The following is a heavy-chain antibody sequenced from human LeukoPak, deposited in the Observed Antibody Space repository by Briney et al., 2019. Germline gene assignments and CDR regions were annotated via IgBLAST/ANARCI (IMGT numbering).Heavy chain of an antibody. J-gene: IGHJ6*03. Sequence: SETLSLTCAVYGGSFSGYYWSWIRQPPGKGLEWIGEINHSGSTNYNPSLKSRVTISVDTSKNQFSLKLSSVTAADTAVYYCARDEGDTGYYYMDVWGKGTTVTVSS. D-gene: IGHD4-17*01. V-gene: IGHV4-34*01. CDR3: ARDEGDTGYYYMDV. CDR1: GGSFSGYY. CDR2: INHSGST.